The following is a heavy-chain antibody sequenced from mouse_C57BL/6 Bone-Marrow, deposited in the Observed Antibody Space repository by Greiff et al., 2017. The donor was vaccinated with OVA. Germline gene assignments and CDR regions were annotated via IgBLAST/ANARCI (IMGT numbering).Heavy chain of an antibody. D-gene: IGHD1-1*01. Sequence: VQLKQPGAELVKPGASVKVSCKASGYTFTSYWMHWVKQRPGQGLEWIGRIHPSDSDTNYNQKFKGKATLTVDKSSSTAYMQLSSLTSEDSAVYYCAISTTVVQYYFDYWGQGTTLTVSS. CDR3: AISTTVVQYYFDY. CDR1: GYTFTSYW. J-gene: IGHJ2*01. CDR2: IHPSDSDT. V-gene: IGHV1-74*01.